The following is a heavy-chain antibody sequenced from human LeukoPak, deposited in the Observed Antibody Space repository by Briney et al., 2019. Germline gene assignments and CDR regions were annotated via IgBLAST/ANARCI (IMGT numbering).Heavy chain of an antibody. CDR3: ARMVVRGYGPNWFDP. J-gene: IGHJ5*02. Sequence: PSETLSLTCAVYGGSFIGYYWSWIRQPQGKGQEWIGEINHSGSTNYNPSLKSRVTISVDTSKNQFSLKLSSVTAADTAVYYCARMVVRGYGPNWFDPWGQGTLVTVSS. V-gene: IGHV4-34*01. CDR1: GGSFIGYY. D-gene: IGHD3-10*01. CDR2: INHSGST.